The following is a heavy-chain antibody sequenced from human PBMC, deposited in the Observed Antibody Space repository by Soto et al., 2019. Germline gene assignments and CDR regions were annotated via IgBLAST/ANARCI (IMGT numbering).Heavy chain of an antibody. CDR2: ISAYNGNT. V-gene: IGHV1-18*01. J-gene: IGHJ4*02. D-gene: IGHD5-12*01. Sequence: ASLNVSCKASCYSITSDLITCGRHTPGQGLEWMGWISAYNGNTNYTQNLQGRITMTTDTSTSTAYMELRSLRSDDTAVYYCARDLGGYNSIAAYWGQGALVTVSS. CDR3: ARDLGGYNSIAAY. CDR1: CYSITSDL.